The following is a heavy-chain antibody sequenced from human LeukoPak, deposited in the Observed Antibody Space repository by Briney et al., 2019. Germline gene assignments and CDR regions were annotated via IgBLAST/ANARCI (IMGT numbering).Heavy chain of an antibody. V-gene: IGHV4-39*01. J-gene: IGHJ4*02. CDR2: IYYSGST. D-gene: IGHD2-2*01. CDR1: GGSISSSSYY. Sequence: KPSETLSLTCTVSGGSISSSSYYWGWIRQPPGKGLEWIGSIYYSGSTYYNPSLKSRVTISVDTSKNQFSLKLSSVTAADTAVYYCARHSRVVVVPAATPFDYWGQGTLVTVSS. CDR3: ARHSRVVVVPAATPFDY.